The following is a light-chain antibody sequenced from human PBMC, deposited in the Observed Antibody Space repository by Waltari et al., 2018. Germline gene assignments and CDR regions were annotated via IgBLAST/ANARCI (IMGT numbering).Light chain of an antibody. V-gene: IGLV2-8*01. CDR2: EVS. CDR3: SSYAGSKYV. CDR1: SSDVGAYNY. Sequence: QSALTQLPSASGSPGQSVTISCTGTSSDVGAYNYVSWDQQHPGNAPKLRVYEVSKRPSGVPDRCSGSKSGNTASLTVSGLQAEDEADYFCSSYAGSKYVFGTGTKLTVL. J-gene: IGLJ1*01.